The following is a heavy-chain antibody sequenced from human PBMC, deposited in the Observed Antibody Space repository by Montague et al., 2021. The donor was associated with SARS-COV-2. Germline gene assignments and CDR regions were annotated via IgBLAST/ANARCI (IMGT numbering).Heavy chain of an antibody. CDR1: GFSLADNGVG. D-gene: IGHD2-21*02. Sequence: PALVKPTQTLTLTCTLSGFSLADNGVGVGWIRQPPEKALEWLALIYWDDDRRYRPSLKSRLTITQDTSKNQVVLTMTNMSPLDTGTYFCAHFAVMTGIPAKEGFDVWGQGTLVTVSS. CDR3: AHFAVMTGIPAKEGFDV. CDR2: IYWDDDR. V-gene: IGHV2-5*02. J-gene: IGHJ3*01.